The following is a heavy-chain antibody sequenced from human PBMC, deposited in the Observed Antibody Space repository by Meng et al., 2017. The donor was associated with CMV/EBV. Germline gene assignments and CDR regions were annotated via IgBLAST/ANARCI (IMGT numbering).Heavy chain of an antibody. CDR1: GYTSTSYD. CDR3: ARPRMGATYFDY. J-gene: IGHJ4*02. V-gene: IGHV1-8*01. D-gene: IGHD1-26*01. Sequence: ASVKVSCKASGYTSTSYDINWVRQATGQGLEWMGWMNPNSGNTGYAQKFQGRVTMTRNTSISTAYMELSSLRSEDTAVYYCARPRMGATYFDYWGQGTLVTVSS. CDR2: MNPNSGNT.